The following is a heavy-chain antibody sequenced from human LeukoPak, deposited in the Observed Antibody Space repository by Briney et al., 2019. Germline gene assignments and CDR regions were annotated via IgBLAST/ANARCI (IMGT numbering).Heavy chain of an antibody. CDR3: ARDRVGATIDY. D-gene: IGHD1-26*01. CDR2: ISSSSSYI. V-gene: IGHV3-21*01. J-gene: IGHJ4*02. Sequence: GGSLRLSCAASGFTFSSYSMNWVRQAPGKGLEWVSSISSSSSYICYADSVKGRFTISRDNAKNSLYLQMNSLRAKDTAVYYCARDRVGATIDYWGQGTLVTVSS. CDR1: GFTFSSYS.